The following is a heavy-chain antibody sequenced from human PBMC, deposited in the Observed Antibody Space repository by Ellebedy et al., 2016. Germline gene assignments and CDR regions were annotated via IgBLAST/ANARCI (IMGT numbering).Heavy chain of an antibody. D-gene: IGHD3-10*01. CDR1: GGSISSVDYY. CDR3: ARADYYGSGSYGNP. Sequence: SETLSLTCTVSGGSISSVDYYWSWIRQPPGKGLEWIGYISYIRSNYYNPSLKSRVTISVDTSTNQFALKLSSVTAADTAVYYCARADYYGSGSYGNPWGQGTLVTVSS. J-gene: IGHJ5*02. V-gene: IGHV4-30-4*01. CDR2: ISYIRSN.